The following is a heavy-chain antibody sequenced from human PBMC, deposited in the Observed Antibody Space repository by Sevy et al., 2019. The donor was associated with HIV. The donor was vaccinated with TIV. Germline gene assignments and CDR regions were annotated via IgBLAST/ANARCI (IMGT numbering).Heavy chain of an antibody. D-gene: IGHD3-22*01. CDR2: LSGSGAST. V-gene: IGHV3-23*01. CDR1: GFTFSHYG. CDR3: AKDFYDSSGYYPMEAFDI. J-gene: IGHJ3*02. Sequence: GGSLRLSCAASGFTFSHYGMHWVRQAPGKGLEWVSTLSGSGASTYYADSVKGRFTISRDNSKNTLFLQMDSLRAEDTAVYYCAKDFYDSSGYYPMEAFDIWGQGTMVTVSS.